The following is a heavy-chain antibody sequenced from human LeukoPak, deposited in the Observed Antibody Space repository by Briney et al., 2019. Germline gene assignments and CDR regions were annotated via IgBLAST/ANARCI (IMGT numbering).Heavy chain of an antibody. CDR2: IYYSGST. CDR1: GGSISSYY. J-gene: IGHJ5*02. D-gene: IGHD6-19*01. V-gene: IGHV4-59*08. CDR3: ARAPLISPDSSGLAFDP. Sequence: SETLSLTCTVSGGSISSYYWSWIRQPPGKGLEWIGYIYYSGSTNYNPSLKSRVTISVDTSKNQFSLKLSSVTAADTAVYYCARAPLISPDSSGLAFDPWGQGTLVTVSS.